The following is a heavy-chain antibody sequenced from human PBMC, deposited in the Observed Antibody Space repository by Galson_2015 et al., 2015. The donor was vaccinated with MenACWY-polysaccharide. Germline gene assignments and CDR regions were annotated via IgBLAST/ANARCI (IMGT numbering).Heavy chain of an antibody. Sequence: SLRLSCAASGFTFSNYHMNWVRQAPGKGLEWASYIGSSSTIYYADSVKGRFTISRDNAKNSLYLQMNSLRAEDTAVYYCARVRIASRSFDYWGQGTLVTVSS. CDR3: ARVRIASRSFDY. V-gene: IGHV3-69-1*01. J-gene: IGHJ4*02. CDR2: IGSSSTI. D-gene: IGHD6-13*01. CDR1: GFTFSNYH.